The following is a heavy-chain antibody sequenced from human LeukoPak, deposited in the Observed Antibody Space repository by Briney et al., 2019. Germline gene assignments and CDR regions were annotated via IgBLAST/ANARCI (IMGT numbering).Heavy chain of an antibody. J-gene: IGHJ4*02. CDR2: ISSSSSGI. CDR1: GFTFSSYS. D-gene: IGHD5-18*01. CDR3: AREGGYSYGSQTIDY. Sequence: GGSLRLSCAASGFTFSSYSMNWVRQAPGKRLEWVSSISSSSSGIYYADSVKGRFTISRDNAKNSLYLQMNSLRAEDTAVYYCAREGGYSYGSQTIDYWGQGTLVAVSS. V-gene: IGHV3-21*01.